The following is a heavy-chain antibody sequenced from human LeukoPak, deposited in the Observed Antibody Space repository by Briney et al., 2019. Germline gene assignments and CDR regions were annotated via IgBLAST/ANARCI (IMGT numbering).Heavy chain of an antibody. Sequence: ASVKVSCKASGYTFNRYAIGWVRQAPGQGLEWMGWISAYNGNTNYAQKLQGRVTMTTDTSTSTAYMELRSLRSDDTAVYYCARHLYGDYFFDYWGQGPLVTVSS. CDR3: ARHLYGDYFFDY. D-gene: IGHD4-17*01. V-gene: IGHV1-18*01. CDR2: ISAYNGNT. CDR1: GYTFNRYA. J-gene: IGHJ4*02.